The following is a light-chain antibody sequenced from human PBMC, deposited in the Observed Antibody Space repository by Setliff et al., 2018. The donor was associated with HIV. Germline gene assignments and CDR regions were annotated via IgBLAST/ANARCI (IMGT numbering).Light chain of an antibody. J-gene: IGLJ1*01. V-gene: IGLV1-40*01. CDR2: GNN. Sequence: QSVLTQPPSVSGAPGQRVTISCTGSSSNIGAGYDVHWYQLLPGTAPKLLIYGNNNRPSGVPDRFSGSKSGTSASLTISGLQTDDEADYYCSSYAGSRTFDVFGTGTKVTVL. CDR1: SSNIGAGYD. CDR3: SSYAGSRTFDV.